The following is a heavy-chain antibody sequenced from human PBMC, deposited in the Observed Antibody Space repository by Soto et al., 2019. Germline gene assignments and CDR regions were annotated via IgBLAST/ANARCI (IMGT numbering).Heavy chain of an antibody. CDR1: GFTFSDHW. J-gene: IGHJ6*02. V-gene: IGHV3-74*01. CDR3: ARDVIVVVTAIRFTGNYYYYGMDV. D-gene: IGHD2-21*02. Sequence: GGSLRLSCAASGFTFSDHWMHWVRQAPGKGLVWVSYTKGDGTSTSYADSVKGRFTISRDNAKNTLYLQMNSLRAEDTAVYYCARDVIVVVTAIRFTGNYYYYGMDVWGQGTTVTVSS. CDR2: TKGDGTST.